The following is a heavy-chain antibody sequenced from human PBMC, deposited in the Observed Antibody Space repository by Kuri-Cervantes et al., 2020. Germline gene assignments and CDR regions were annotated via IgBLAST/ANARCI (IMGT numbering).Heavy chain of an antibody. V-gene: IGHV1-46*01. CDR3: ARNANVDIVATFYYYYYGMDV. D-gene: IGHD5-12*01. CDR2: INPSGGST. J-gene: IGHJ6*02. CDR1: GYTFTSYY. Sequence: ASVKVSCKASGYTFTSYYMHWVRQAPGQGLEWMGIINPSGGSTSYAQKFQGWVTMTRDTSISTAYMELRSLRSDDTAVYYCARNANVDIVATFYYYYYGMDVWGQGTTVTVSS.